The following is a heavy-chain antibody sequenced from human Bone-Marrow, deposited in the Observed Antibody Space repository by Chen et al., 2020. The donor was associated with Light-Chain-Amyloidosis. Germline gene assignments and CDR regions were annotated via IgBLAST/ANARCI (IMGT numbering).Heavy chain of an antibody. J-gene: IGHJ4*02. V-gene: IGHV3-23*04. CDR2: ARGGDGPT. Sequence: VQLVESGGGLVQPGGSLRLSCVGSGFTFSNYAMTWVRQAPGKGLEWVSVARGGDGPTSYADAVRGRFTIYRDNSKNALDLQMNSLRAEDTAVYYCAEDRCTSISCSDFDYWGQGTLVTVSS. CDR1: GFTFSNYA. CDR3: AEDRCTSISCSDFDY. D-gene: IGHD2-2*01.